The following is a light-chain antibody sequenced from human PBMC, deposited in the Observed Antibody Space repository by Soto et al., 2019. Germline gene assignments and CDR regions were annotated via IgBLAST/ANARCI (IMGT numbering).Light chain of an antibody. CDR2: KVS. CDR3: MQGTYWTPYT. J-gene: IGKJ2*01. Sequence: DVLMTQSPLSLPVTLGQPASISCKSSQSLVHSDGNTYLNWFHQRPGQSPRRLIYKVSSRDSGVPERFSGSGSGTDFTLKISRVEAEDVGVYYCMQGTYWTPYTFGQGTKLEIK. CDR1: QSLVHSDGNTY. V-gene: IGKV2-30*02.